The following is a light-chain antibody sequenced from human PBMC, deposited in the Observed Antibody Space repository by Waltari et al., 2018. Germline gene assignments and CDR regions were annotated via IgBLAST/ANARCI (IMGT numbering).Light chain of an antibody. J-gene: IGKJ1*01. V-gene: IGKV2-24*01. CDR2: QIS. CDR3: AQATQYPWT. Sequence: DIVLTQTPLSSPVTLGQPASISCRSSQSLVHIDGNTYLSWLQQRPGQPPRLLIYQISKRFAGVPDRVSGSGTGTDFTLKISRVEAEDVGVYYCAQATQYPWTFGQGTKVEIK. CDR1: QSLVHIDGNTY.